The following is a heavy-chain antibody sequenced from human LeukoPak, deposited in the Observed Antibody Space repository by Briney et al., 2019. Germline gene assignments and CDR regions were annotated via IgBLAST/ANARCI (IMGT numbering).Heavy chain of an antibody. D-gene: IGHD3-22*01. V-gene: IGHV4-30-4*07. Sequence: SQTLSLTCAVSGGSISSGAYSWSWIRQPPRKGLEWIGRIDISGSTNYNPSLKSRVSISVDTSKNHFSLDLSSVTAADSAVYYCARDYRMTMIVDWGQGTLVTVSS. CDR1: GGSISSGAYS. CDR3: ARDYRMTMIVD. J-gene: IGHJ4*02. CDR2: IDISGST.